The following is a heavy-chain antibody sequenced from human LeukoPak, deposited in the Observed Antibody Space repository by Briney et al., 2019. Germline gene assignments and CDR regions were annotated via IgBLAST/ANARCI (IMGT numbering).Heavy chain of an antibody. V-gene: IGHV4-59*01. J-gene: IGHJ6*02. Sequence: TETLSLTCTVSGGSNSNYYWSWIRQPPGKGLEWIGYIYYSGSTNNNPSLKSRVTISVDTSKNQFSLNLSSVTAADTAMYYCARDRSPEGYYDSSHWDYYHGMDVWGQGTTVTVSS. D-gene: IGHD3-22*01. CDR2: IYYSGST. CDR1: GGSNSNYY. CDR3: ARDRSPEGYYDSSHWDYYHGMDV.